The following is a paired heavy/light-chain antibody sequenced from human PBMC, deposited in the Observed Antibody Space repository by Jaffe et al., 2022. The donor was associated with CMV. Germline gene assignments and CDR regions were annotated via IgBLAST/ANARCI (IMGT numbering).Heavy chain of an antibody. CDR1: GFTFSNHG. V-gene: IGHV3-33*06. D-gene: IGHD3-22*01. J-gene: IGHJ4*02. CDR2: IWYDGSSK. CDR3: VKDRYSSSYYFDN. Sequence: QVQLVESGGGVVQPGRSLRLSCAASGFTFSNHGLHWVRQAPGKGLEWVAVIWYDGSSKYYADSVKGRFTISRDNSKNTLYLQMDSLSAEDTAVYHCVKDRYSSSYYFDNWGQGTLVTVPS.
Light chain of an antibody. Sequence: DIQMTQSPSSLSASVGDTITISCRASEDITKYLVWYQRKPGKVPQLLIYGASTLQSGVPSRFSGSGSGTYFTLTISSLQPEDVATYYCQNYNRAPPTFGQGTKVEIK. CDR2: GAS. J-gene: IGKJ1*01. V-gene: IGKV1-27*01. CDR1: EDITKY. CDR3: QNYNRAPPT.